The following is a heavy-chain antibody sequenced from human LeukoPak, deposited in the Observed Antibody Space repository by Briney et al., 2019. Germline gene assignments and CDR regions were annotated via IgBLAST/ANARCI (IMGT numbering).Heavy chain of an antibody. CDR2: IYLIGST. CDR1: GGSISSSNG. Sequence: PSGTLSLTCAVSGGSISSSNGWGWVRQPPGRGLEWIGEIYLIGSTNYNPSLKSRVTISVDKSKNQFSLKLSSVTAADTAVYYCARFTAADSSGFYYYYYGMDVWGQGTTVTVSS. V-gene: IGHV4-4*02. D-gene: IGHD3-22*01. J-gene: IGHJ6*02. CDR3: ARFTAADSSGFYYYYYGMDV.